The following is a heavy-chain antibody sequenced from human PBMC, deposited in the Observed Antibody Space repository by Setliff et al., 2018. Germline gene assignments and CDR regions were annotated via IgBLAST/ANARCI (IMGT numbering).Heavy chain of an antibody. V-gene: IGHV3-7*03. Sequence: GSLRLSCAASGFIFSSYWMNWVRQAPGKGLEWVATINQDGSGKYYVDSVKGRFTISRDNAKNSLYLQMNSPRAEDTAVYYCATYKRSSSFEYWGQESLVTVSS. CDR1: GFIFSSYW. J-gene: IGHJ4*02. D-gene: IGHD6-6*01. CDR2: INQDGSGK. CDR3: ATYKRSSSFEY.